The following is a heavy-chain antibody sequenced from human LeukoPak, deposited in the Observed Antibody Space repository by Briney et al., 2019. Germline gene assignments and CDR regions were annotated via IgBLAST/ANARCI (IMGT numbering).Heavy chain of an antibody. Sequence: SETLSLTCTVSGGSISSGDYYWSWIRQPPGTGLEWIGYIYYSGSTYCNPSLKSRVTISVDTSKNQFSLKLSSVTAADTAVYYCARFLLWFGGRYLDYWGQGTLVTVSS. D-gene: IGHD3-10*01. CDR1: GGSISSGDYY. V-gene: IGHV4-30-4*01. CDR3: ARFLLWFGGRYLDY. J-gene: IGHJ4*02. CDR2: IYYSGST.